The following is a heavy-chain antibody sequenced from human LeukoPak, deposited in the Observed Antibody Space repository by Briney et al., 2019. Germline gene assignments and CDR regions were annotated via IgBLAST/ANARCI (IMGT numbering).Heavy chain of an antibody. Sequence: GGSLRLSCAASGFTFSSYAVSWVRQAPGKGLEWVSAISGSGGSTYYADSVKGRFTISRDNSKNTLYLQMNSLRAEDTAVYYCAKDLAGGATYYYCFDYWGQGTLVTVSS. D-gene: IGHD1-26*01. CDR3: AKDLAGGATYYYCFDY. V-gene: IGHV3-23*01. CDR1: GFTFSSYA. CDR2: ISGSGGST. J-gene: IGHJ4*02.